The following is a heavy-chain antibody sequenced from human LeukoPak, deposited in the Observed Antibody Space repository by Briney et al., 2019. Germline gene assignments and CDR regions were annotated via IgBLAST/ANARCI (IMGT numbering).Heavy chain of an antibody. Sequence: ASVKVSCKASGYTFISYGITWVRQAPGQGLEWLGWISAYNGNIDYAQKLRGRVTLTTDTSTSTAYMEVRSLRSDDTAVYYCASMSGYYPSYYFDYWGQGTQVTVSS. J-gene: IGHJ4*02. CDR2: ISAYNGNI. D-gene: IGHD3-3*01. CDR1: GYTFISYG. CDR3: ASMSGYYPSYYFDY. V-gene: IGHV1-18*01.